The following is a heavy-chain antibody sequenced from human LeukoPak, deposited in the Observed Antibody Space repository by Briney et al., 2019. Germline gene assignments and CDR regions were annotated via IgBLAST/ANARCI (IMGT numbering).Heavy chain of an antibody. V-gene: IGHV4-59*12. J-gene: IGHJ4*02. CDR1: GGSISSYY. CDR3: ARAAKYYFGSDTYYYFDY. D-gene: IGHD3-10*01. CDR2: IYYSGST. Sequence: SETLSLTCTVSGGSISSYYWSWIRQPPGKGLEWIGYIYYSGSTNYNPSLKSRVTTSVDTSKNQLSLKLSSVTAADAAVYYCARAAKYYFGSDTYYYFDYWGQGILVTVSS.